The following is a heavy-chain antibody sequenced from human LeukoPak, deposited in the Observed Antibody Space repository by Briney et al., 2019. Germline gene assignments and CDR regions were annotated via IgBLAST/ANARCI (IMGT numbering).Heavy chain of an antibody. J-gene: IGHJ4*02. CDR1: GFTFSRYA. Sequence: PGGSLRLSCAASGFTFSRYAMHWVRQAPGKGLEWVAFISYDGGNKYYADSVMGRFTISRDNSKNTLYLQMNSLRAEDTAVYYCARDVYYDSSGYNYFDYWGQGTLVTVSS. D-gene: IGHD3-22*01. CDR3: ARDVYYDSSGYNYFDY. V-gene: IGHV3-30-3*01. CDR2: ISYDGGNK.